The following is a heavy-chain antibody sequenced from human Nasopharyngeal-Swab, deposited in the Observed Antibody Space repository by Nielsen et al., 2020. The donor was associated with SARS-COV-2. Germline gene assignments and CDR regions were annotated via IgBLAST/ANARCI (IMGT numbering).Heavy chain of an antibody. Sequence: SVKVSCKVSGCTFSKYAISWVRQAPGQGLEWMGGIIVNLGMTTYEQKFKDSVIINADESTGTAYMEFSRLRSEDTAVYYCATWGIGYGENAHATFDSWGQGTQVTVSS. CDR3: ATWGIGYGENAHATFDS. CDR2: IIVNLGMT. J-gene: IGHJ4*02. CDR1: GCTFSKYA. D-gene: IGHD4-17*01. V-gene: IGHV1-69*10.